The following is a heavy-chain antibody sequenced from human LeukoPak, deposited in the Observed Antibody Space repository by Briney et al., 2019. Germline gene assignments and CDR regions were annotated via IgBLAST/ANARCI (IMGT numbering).Heavy chain of an antibody. CDR2: IYTSGST. V-gene: IGHV4-4*07. CDR3: ARDYYGSGSDRWFDP. J-gene: IGHJ5*02. D-gene: IGHD3-10*01. CDR1: GGSISSYY. Sequence: SETLSLTCTVSGGSISSYYWSWIRQPAGKGLEWIGRIYTSGSTNYNPSLKSRVTMSVDTSKNQFSLKLSSVTAADTAVYYCARDYYGSGSDRWFDPWGQGTLATVSS.